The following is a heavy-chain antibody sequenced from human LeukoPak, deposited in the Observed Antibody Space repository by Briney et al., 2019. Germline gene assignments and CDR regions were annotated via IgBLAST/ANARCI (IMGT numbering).Heavy chain of an antibody. CDR3: ATGPPPVTNPYYYYYYYMDV. V-gene: IGHV3-23*01. CDR2: ISGSGGST. CDR1: GFTFSSYA. D-gene: IGHD2-8*01. J-gene: IGHJ6*03. Sequence: GGSLRLSCAASGFTFSSYAMSWVRQAPGKGLEWVSAISGSGGSTYYADSVKGRFTISRDNSKITLYLQMNSLRAEDTAVYYCATGPPPVTNPYYYYYYYMDVWGKGTTVTVSS.